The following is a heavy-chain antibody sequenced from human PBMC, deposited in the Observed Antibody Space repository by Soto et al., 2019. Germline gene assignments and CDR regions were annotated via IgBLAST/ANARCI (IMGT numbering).Heavy chain of an antibody. CDR3: AKGGGYNFINYFDY. J-gene: IGHJ4*02. D-gene: IGHD5-12*01. CDR1: GFTFSSYA. V-gene: IGHV3-23*01. Sequence: VGSLRLSCGASGFTFSSYAMSWVRQAPGKGLEWVSAISGSGGSTYYADSVKGRFTISRDNSKNTLYLQMNSLRAEDTAVYYCAKGGGYNFINYFDYWGQGTLVTVSS. CDR2: ISGSGGST.